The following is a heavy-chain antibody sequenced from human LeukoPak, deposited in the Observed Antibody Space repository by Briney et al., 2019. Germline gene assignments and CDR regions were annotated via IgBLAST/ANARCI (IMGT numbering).Heavy chain of an antibody. CDR2: ISAYNGNT. D-gene: IGHD6-13*01. CDR3: ATTFGYSSSWYGGENWFDP. CDR1: GYTFTSYG. J-gene: IGHJ5*02. V-gene: IGHV1-18*01. Sequence: GASVKVSCKASGYTFTSYGISWARQAPGQGLEWMGWISAYNGNTNYAQKLQGRVTMTTDTSMSTAYMELRSLRSDDTAVYYCATTFGYSSSWYGGENWFDPWGQGTLVTVSS.